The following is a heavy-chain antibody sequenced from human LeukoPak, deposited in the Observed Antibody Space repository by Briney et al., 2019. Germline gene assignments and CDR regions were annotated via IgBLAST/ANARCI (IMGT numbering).Heavy chain of an antibody. CDR3: ARDHTGDSSGPEAAYMDV. Sequence: SQTLSLTCAISGDSVFSNSVAWNWIRQSPSRGLEWLGRTFYRSKWYNDYAVSVKSRITINPDTSKNQFSLKLSSVTAADTAVYYCARDHTGDSSGPEAAYMDVWGKGTTVTVSS. CDR1: GDSVFSNSVA. D-gene: IGHD6-19*01. J-gene: IGHJ6*03. V-gene: IGHV6-1*01. CDR2: TFYRSKWYN.